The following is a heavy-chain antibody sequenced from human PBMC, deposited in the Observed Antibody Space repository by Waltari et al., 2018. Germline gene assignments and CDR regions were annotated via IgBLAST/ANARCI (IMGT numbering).Heavy chain of an antibody. D-gene: IGHD3-22*01. J-gene: IGHJ4*02. CDR2: FYRCGYT. Sequence: EVQLAESGGGLVQPGGSLRISCAASGFTVSNNYMSWVRQAPGEGLDCVSFFYRCGYTQYADSVKGRFTISRDNSKNTLYLQMNSLRVEDTAVYYCARNPRYDSPDWGQGTLVTVSS. V-gene: IGHV3-66*02. CDR3: ARNPRYDSPD. CDR1: GFTVSNNY.